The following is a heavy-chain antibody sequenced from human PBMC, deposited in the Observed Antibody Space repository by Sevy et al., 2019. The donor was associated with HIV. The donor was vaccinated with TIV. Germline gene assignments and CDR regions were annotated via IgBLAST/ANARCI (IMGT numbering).Heavy chain of an antibody. CDR3: ARADDTAMVTPYFDY. J-gene: IGHJ4*02. CDR2: IIPIFGTA. CDR1: GGTFSSYA. V-gene: IGHV1-69*13. Sequence: ASVKVSCKASGGTFSSYAISWVRQAPGQGLEWMGGIIPIFGTANYAQKFQGRVTITADESTGTAYMELSSLRSEDTAVYYCARADDTAMVTPYFDYWGQGTLVTVSS. D-gene: IGHD5-18*01.